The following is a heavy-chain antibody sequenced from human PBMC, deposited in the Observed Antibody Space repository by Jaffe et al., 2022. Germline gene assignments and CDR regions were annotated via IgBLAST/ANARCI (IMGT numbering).Heavy chain of an antibody. CDR1: GGTFSNSA. CDR2: IIPALGTS. CDR3: ARDFYNEDGGIEYNWFDP. V-gene: IGHV1-69*01. D-gene: IGHD1-1*01. Sequence: QEQLIQSGAEMKNPGSSVTVACKASGGTFSNSAVSWVRQVPGQGLEWMGGIIPALGTSNYAEKFQDRVTITADESMSTVFMDLRSLRSEDTAVYFCARDFYNEDGGIEYNWFDPWGQGTLVTVSS. J-gene: IGHJ5*02.